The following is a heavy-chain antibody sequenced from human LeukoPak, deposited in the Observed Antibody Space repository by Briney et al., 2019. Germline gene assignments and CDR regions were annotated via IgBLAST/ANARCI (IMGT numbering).Heavy chain of an antibody. D-gene: IGHD6-13*01. J-gene: IGHJ4*02. CDR1: GLTFSSYA. CDR2: ISGSGDYT. CDR3: AKVSWANYFDY. Sequence: PGGSLRLSCAVSGLTFSSYAMSWVRQAPGKGLEWVSTISGSGDYTYSADSVRGRFTISRDNSKNTLYLQMNSLRAEDTAIYYCAKVSWANYFDYWGQGTLVTVSS. V-gene: IGHV3-23*01.